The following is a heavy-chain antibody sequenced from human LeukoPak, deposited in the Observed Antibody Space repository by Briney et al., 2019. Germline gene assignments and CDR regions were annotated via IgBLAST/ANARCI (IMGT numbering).Heavy chain of an antibody. Sequence: PGGSLRLSCAVSGFAFSTYWMSWARQAPGKGLEWVAKIKSDGSEKYYVDSVKGRFTVSRDNAENSLYLQMNSLRVEDTAVYYCVRGGVTGGRFDSWGQGTLVTVSS. CDR1: GFAFSTYW. J-gene: IGHJ4*02. V-gene: IGHV3-7*01. CDR2: IKSDGSEK. CDR3: VRGGVTGGRFDS. D-gene: IGHD7-27*01.